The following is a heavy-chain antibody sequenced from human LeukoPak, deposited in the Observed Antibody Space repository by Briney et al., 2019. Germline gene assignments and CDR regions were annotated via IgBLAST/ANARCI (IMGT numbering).Heavy chain of an antibody. CDR3: ARDLSSGWYFPLYHYYHGKDV. J-gene: IGHJ6*02. D-gene: IGHD6-19*01. CDR2: IYSGGST. Sequence: GSLRLSCAASGFTVSSNYMSWVRQAPGKGLEWVSVIYSGGSTYYADSVKGRFTISRDNSKNTLYLQMNSLRAEDTAVYYCARDLSSGWYFPLYHYYHGKDVWGQGTTVTVSS. CDR1: GFTVSSNY. V-gene: IGHV3-53*01.